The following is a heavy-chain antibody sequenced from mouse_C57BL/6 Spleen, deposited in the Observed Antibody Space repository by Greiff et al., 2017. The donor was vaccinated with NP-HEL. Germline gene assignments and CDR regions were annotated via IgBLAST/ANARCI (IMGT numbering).Heavy chain of an antibody. Sequence: VQRVESGGDLVKPGGSLKPSCPASGFTFSSHGMSWVRQTPDKRLEWVATISSGGCYTYHQDSVKGRFTISRDNAKSTLYLQMSSLKSEDTAMYYCARKLDYYAMDDWGQGTSVTVAS. V-gene: IGHV5-6*01. CDR1: GFTFSSHG. CDR3: ARKLDYYAMDD. J-gene: IGHJ4*01. CDR2: ISSGGCYT. D-gene: IGHD1-3*01.